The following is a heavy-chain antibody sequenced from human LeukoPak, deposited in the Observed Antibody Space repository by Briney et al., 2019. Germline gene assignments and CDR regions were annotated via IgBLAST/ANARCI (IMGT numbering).Heavy chain of an antibody. J-gene: IGHJ4*02. D-gene: IGHD3-22*01. CDR1: GFTFSSYA. Sequence: GGSLRLSCAASGFTFSSYAMHWVRQAPGKGLEWVAVISYDGSNKYYADSVKGRFTISRDNSKNTLYLQMNSLRAEDTAVYYCAKDLGDYYDNSGLDYWGQGTLVTVSS. CDR2: ISYDGSNK. V-gene: IGHV3-30-3*01. CDR3: AKDLGDYYDNSGLDY.